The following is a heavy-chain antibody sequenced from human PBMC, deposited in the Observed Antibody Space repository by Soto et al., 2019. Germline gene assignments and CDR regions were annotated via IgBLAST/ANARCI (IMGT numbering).Heavy chain of an antibody. CDR2: IYYSGRT. Sequence: QLQLQESGPGLVKPSETLSLTCTVSGGSISSSSYYWGWIRQPPGKGLEWIGSIYYSGRTYYNPSLKSRVTISVDTSKNQFSLKLSSVTAADTAVYYCASTRAVYFDYWGQGTLVTVSS. CDR1: GGSISSSSYY. J-gene: IGHJ4*02. CDR3: ASTRAVYFDY. V-gene: IGHV4-39*01.